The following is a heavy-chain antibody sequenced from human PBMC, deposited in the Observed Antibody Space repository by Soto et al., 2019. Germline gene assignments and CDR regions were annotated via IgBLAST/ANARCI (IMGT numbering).Heavy chain of an antibody. CDR1: GGAFSSYA. CDR2: IIPVFGTP. CDR3: ARDSPYCSSTSCFYL. J-gene: IGHJ3*01. D-gene: IGHD2-2*01. V-gene: IGHV1-69*13. Sequence: VASVKVSCKPSGGAFSSYAFSWVRQAPGQGLEWLGGIIPVFGTPTYAQRFQGRVTITADGSTRTAYMELSSLRSDDTAMYFCARDSPYCSSTSCFYLWGQGTMVTVSS.